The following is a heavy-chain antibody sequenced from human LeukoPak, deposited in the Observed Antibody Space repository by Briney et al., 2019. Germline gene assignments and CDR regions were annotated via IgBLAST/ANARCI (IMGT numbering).Heavy chain of an antibody. CDR3: ARHYYGSGTYYHFAS. CDR2: ISPYNGNT. V-gene: IGHV1-18*01. Sequence: ASVKVSCKTSGYTFASYGVSWVRQAPGQGLEWMAWISPYNGNTNYAQKLQGRVTLTTDTSTSTAYMELRSLRSDDTAVYYCARHYYGSGTYYHFASWGQGTLVTVSS. D-gene: IGHD3-10*01. J-gene: IGHJ4*02. CDR1: GYTFASYG.